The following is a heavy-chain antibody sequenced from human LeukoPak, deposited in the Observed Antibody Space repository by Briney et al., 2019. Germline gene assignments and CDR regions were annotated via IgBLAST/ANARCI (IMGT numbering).Heavy chain of an antibody. Sequence: ASVKVSCKASGYTFTSHVLNWVRQAPGQGLEWMGWISSYNGNTYYAQDFQGRATLTTDTSTSTVYMELRSLTSDDTAVYYCARWSGSGDDSNYFDYWGQGTLVTVSS. CDR1: GYTFTSHV. D-gene: IGHD5-12*01. CDR3: ARWSGSGDDSNYFDY. CDR2: ISSYNGNT. V-gene: IGHV1-18*01. J-gene: IGHJ4*02.